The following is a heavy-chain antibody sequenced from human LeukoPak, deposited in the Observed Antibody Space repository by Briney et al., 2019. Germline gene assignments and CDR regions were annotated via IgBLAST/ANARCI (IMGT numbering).Heavy chain of an antibody. CDR3: ARSIGSYYTMDV. D-gene: IGHD6-19*01. V-gene: IGHV3-11*01. Sequence: AGSLRLSCVACGFNLSDYYMNWIRQAPGRGLEWVSYVSGSGSDLYYAASVKRRFTIARDNAKNSLYLQMNSLRAEDTAVYYCARSIGSYYTMDVWGQGTTVTVSS. CDR1: GFNLSDYY. J-gene: IGHJ6*02. CDR2: VSGSGSDL.